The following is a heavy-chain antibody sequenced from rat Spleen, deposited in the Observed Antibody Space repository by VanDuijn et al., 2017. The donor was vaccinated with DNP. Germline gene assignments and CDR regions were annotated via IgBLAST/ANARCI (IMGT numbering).Heavy chain of an antibody. D-gene: IGHD1-11*01. Sequence: EVQLVESGGDSVQPGRSLRLSCAASGFTFSDYNMAWVRQAPKKGLEWVATIIYDGSRTYYRDSVKGRFIISRDNAKRTLYLQMDSLRSEDTATYYCTRHYGGYLYYFDYWGQGVMVTVSS. CDR2: IIYDGSRT. CDR3: TRHYGGYLYYFDY. V-gene: IGHV5S10*01. CDR1: GFTFSDYN. J-gene: IGHJ2*01.